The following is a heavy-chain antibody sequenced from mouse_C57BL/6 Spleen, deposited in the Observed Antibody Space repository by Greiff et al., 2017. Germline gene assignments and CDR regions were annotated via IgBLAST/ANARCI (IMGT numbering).Heavy chain of an antibody. Sequence: QVQLKQPGAELVMPGASVKLSCKASGYTFTSYWMHWVKQRPGQGLEWIGEIDPSDSYTNYNQKFKGKSTLTVDKSSSTAYMQLSSLTSEDSAVYYCARYTTVVGAMDYWGQGTSVTVSS. CDR1: GYTFTSYW. J-gene: IGHJ4*01. CDR3: ARYTTVVGAMDY. D-gene: IGHD1-1*01. V-gene: IGHV1-69*01. CDR2: IDPSDSYT.